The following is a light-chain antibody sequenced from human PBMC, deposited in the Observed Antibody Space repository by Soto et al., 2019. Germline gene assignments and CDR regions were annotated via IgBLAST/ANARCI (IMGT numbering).Light chain of an antibody. V-gene: IGLV2-14*01. Sequence: QSALTQPASVSGSPGQSITISCTGTSSDVGTYKYVSWYQHHPGKAPKLMIYEVSNRPSGVSVRFSGSKSGNTASLAIRGLQSEDEADYYCASWDHSVTGVVFGGGTQLTVL. CDR3: ASWDHSVTGVV. CDR2: EVS. J-gene: IGLJ2*01. CDR1: SSDVGTYKY.